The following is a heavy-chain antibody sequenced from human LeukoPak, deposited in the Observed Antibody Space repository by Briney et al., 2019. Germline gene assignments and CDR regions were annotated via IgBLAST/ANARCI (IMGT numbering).Heavy chain of an antibody. CDR3: AREASGRYRDL. CDR2: LSYDGSNK. D-gene: IGHD3-16*02. Sequence: GRSLRLSCAASGFTFSSYAMHWVRQAPGKGLEWVSFLSYDGSNKYYADSVEGRFTISRDDSKNTLYLEVNSLRAEDTAVYFCAREASGRYRDLWGQGTLVTVSS. J-gene: IGHJ5*02. V-gene: IGHV3-30*04. CDR1: GFTFSSYA.